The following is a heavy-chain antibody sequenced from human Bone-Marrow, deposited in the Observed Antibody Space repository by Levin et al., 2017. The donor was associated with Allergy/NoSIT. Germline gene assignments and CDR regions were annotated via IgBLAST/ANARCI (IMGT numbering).Heavy chain of an antibody. V-gene: IGHV4-31*03. D-gene: IGHD5-12*01. CDR2: IYYSGST. Sequence: SETLSLTCTVSGGSISNGDYYWSWIRQHPGKGLEWIGYIYYSGSTYYNPSLKSRVTISADTSKNQFSLKLSSVTAADTAVYYCARERAGGAYSGYDGSGYWGQGTLVTVSS. CDR1: GGSISNGDYY. J-gene: IGHJ4*02. CDR3: ARERAGGAYSGYDGSGY.